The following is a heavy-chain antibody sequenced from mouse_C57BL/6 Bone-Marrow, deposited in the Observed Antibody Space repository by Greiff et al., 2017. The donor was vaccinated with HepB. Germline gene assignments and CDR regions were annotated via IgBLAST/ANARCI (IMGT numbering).Heavy chain of an antibody. CDR1: DSEVFPIAY. Sequence: QVQLKESGSELRSPGSSVKLSCKDFDSEVFPIAYMSWVRQKPGHGFEWIGGILPSIGRTIYGEKFEDKATLDADTLSNTAYLELNSLTSEDSAIYYCARGGWLLRTLYYFDYWGQGTTLTVSS. V-gene: IGHV15-2*01. CDR2: ILPSIGRT. D-gene: IGHD2-3*01. J-gene: IGHJ2*01. CDR3: ARGGWLLRTLYYFDY.